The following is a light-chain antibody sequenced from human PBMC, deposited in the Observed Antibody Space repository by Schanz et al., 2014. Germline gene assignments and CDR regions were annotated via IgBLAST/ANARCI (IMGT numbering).Light chain of an antibody. Sequence: QSALTQPASVSGSPGQSITLSCTGTSSDVGGTNYVSWYQQHPGKVPKLMIYDVSNRPSGVSNRFSGSKSGNTASLTISGLQAEDEGDYYCCSYTSSNTLEFGGGTKLTVL. CDR1: SSDVGGTNY. V-gene: IGLV2-14*01. J-gene: IGLJ2*01. CDR3: CSYTSSNTLE. CDR2: DVS.